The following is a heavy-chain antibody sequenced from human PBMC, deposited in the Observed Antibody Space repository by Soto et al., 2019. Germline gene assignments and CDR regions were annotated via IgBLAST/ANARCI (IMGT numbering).Heavy chain of an antibody. J-gene: IGHJ6*03. CDR2: ISAYNGNT. CDR3: ARDCSSTSCHLFYYYYMDV. CDR1: GYTFTSYG. Sequence: ASVKVSCKASGYTFTSYGISWVRQAPGQGLEWMGWISAYNGNTNYAQKLQGRVTMTTDTSTSTAYMELRSLRSDDTAVYYCARDCSSTSCHLFYYYYMDVWGKGTTVTVSS. V-gene: IGHV1-18*01. D-gene: IGHD2-2*01.